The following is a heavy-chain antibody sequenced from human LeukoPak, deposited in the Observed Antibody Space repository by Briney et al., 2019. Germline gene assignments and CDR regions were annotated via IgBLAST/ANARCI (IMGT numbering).Heavy chain of an antibody. CDR3: ASENYYGSGSYIKN. V-gene: IGHV4-39*01. CDR2: IYGSGST. D-gene: IGHD3-10*01. J-gene: IGHJ4*02. Sequence: SETLSLTCTVSGGSIRSSYYYWGWIRQPPGKGLEWIGSIYGSGSTYYNPSLKSRVTISVDTSKNQFSLKLNSVTAADTAVYYCASENYYGSGSYIKNWGQGTLVTVSS. CDR1: GGSIRSSYYY.